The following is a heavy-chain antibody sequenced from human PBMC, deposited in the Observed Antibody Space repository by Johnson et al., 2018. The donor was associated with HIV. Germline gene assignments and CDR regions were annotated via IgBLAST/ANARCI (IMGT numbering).Heavy chain of an antibody. V-gene: IGHV3-20*04. CDR1: VFTFGPDS. CDR2: AIWGLRGP. CDR3: AIEVRAGATTNSAGDV. D-gene: IGHD1-26*01. Sequence: MQLVESGAEVLQPPSSQIITCVACVFTFGPDSFDWVLEHPVPGLVGLRWAIWGLRGPLHPYFGKSGVRISRDNGKNSLYLQMKSRRDEDTAFYYCAIEVRAGATTNSAGDVWGQGTMVTVSS. J-gene: IGHJ3*01.